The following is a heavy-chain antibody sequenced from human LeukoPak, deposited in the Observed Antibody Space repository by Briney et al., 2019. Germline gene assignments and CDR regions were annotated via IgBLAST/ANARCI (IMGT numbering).Heavy chain of an antibody. CDR2: INWNGGST. CDR1: GFTFDDYG. Sequence: GGSLRLSCAASGFTFDDYGMSWVRQAPGKGLEWVSGINWNGGSTGYADSVKGRFTISRDNAKNSLYLQMNSLRAEDTALYYCARGAFSSSWYLNYYYYMDVWGKGTTVTVSS. D-gene: IGHD6-13*01. V-gene: IGHV3-20*04. CDR3: ARGAFSSSWYLNYYYYMDV. J-gene: IGHJ6*03.